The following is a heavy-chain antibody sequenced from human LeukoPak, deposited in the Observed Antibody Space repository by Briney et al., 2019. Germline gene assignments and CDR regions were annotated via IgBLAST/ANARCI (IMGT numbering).Heavy chain of an antibody. D-gene: IGHD2-15*01. CDR2: IRSKAFGATT. CDR3: TRDCSGSSCYEEMDY. J-gene: IGHJ4*02. V-gene: IGHV3-49*04. CDR1: GFTFGDYA. Sequence: PGRSLRLSCKPSGFTFGDYAMSWVRQAPGKGLEWVGFIRSKAFGATTDYGASVKGRFTVSRDDSKSIAYLQMNSLKTEDTVMYYCTRDCSGSSCYEEMDYWGQGTLVTVSS.